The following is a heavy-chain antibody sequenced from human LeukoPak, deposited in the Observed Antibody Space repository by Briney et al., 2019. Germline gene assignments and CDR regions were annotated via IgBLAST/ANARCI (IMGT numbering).Heavy chain of an antibody. Sequence: GGSLRLSCAASAFTFSDYYMSWISQAPGKGLEWVSYISSSSSYTNYADSVKGRFTISRDNAKNSLYLQMNSLRAEYTAVYYCARGRYPTWLRMYYFDYWGQGTLVTVSS. D-gene: IGHD5-12*01. CDR3: ARGRYPTWLRMYYFDY. CDR2: ISSSSSYT. J-gene: IGHJ4*02. CDR1: AFTFSDYY. V-gene: IGHV3-11*05.